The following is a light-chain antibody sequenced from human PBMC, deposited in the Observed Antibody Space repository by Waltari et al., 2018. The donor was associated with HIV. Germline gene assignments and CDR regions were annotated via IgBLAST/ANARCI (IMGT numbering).Light chain of an antibody. CDR3: VQGLRGLPLA. V-gene: IGKV2-28*01. CDR2: LGS. Sequence: DIVLTQSPLSLLVTPGEPASISCRSSQRLLHSNGFNYLEWYLQKLGPSPQLLIYLGSFRAAGVPDRIIGSGSCTDFTLEITSVEAEDVGAYYCVQGLRGLPLAFGGETNLEIK. J-gene: IGKJ4*01. CDR1: QRLLHSNGFNY.